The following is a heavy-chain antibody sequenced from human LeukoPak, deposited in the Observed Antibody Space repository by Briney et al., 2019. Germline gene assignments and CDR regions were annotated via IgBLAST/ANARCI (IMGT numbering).Heavy chain of an antibody. CDR2: IYYSGST. CDR1: GGSISSGGYY. D-gene: IGHD5-24*01. J-gene: IGHJ4*02. V-gene: IGHV4-31*03. CDR3: ARDRGVETEQNYFDY. Sequence: SQTLSLTCTVSGGSISSGGYYWSWIRQHPGKGLEWIGYIYYSGSTYYNPSLKSRVTISVDTSKNQFSLKLSSVTAADTAVYYCARDRGVETEQNYFDYWGQGTLVTVSS.